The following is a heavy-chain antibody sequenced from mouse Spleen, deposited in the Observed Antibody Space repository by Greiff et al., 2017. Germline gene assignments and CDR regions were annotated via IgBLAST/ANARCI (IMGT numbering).Heavy chain of an antibody. J-gene: IGHJ2*01. V-gene: IGHV1-66*01. CDR3: ARETVYYFDY. CDR2: IYPGSGNT. D-gene: IGHD1-1*01. Sequence: VQLQQSGPELVKPGASVKISCKASGYSFTSYYIHWVKQRPGQGLEWIGWIYPGSGNTKYNEKFKGKATLTADTSSSTAYMQLSSLTSEDSAVYYCARETVYYFDYWGQGTTLTVSS. CDR1: GYSFTSYY.